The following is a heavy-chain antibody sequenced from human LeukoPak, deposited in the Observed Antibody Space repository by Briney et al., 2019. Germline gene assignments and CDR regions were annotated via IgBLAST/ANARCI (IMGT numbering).Heavy chain of an antibody. CDR2: ISWNSGSI. J-gene: IGHJ6*02. V-gene: IGHV3-9*01. CDR1: GFTFDDYA. Sequence: GGSLRLSCAASGFTFDDYAMHWVRQAPGKGLEWVSGISWNSGSIGYADSVKGRFTISRDNAKNSLYLQMNSLRAEDTALYYCAKDTEQYHYYGMDVWGQGTTVTVSS. CDR3: AKDTEQYHYYGMDV.